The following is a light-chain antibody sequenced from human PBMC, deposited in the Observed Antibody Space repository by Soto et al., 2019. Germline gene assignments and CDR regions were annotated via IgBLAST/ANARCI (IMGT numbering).Light chain of an antibody. Sequence: QAVVTQPPSVSGAPGQRVTISCTGGSSNIGAGYDVHWYRQFPGTAPKLLVYGNNNRPSGISDRFSASKSGSSASLAITGLQDEDEADYYCQSYDTSLRAGVFGGGTKLTVL. CDR2: GNN. J-gene: IGLJ3*02. V-gene: IGLV1-40*01. CDR1: SSNIGAGYD. CDR3: QSYDTSLRAGV.